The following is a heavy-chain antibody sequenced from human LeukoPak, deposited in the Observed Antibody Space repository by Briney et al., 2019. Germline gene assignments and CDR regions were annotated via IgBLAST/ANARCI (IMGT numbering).Heavy chain of an antibody. CDR3: ARDLWESHTPFGVFDI. D-gene: IGHD1-26*01. V-gene: IGHV3-53*01. J-gene: IGHJ3*02. Sequence: GGSLRLSCAVPGFTVNTNYMSWVRQAPGTGLEWVSVIYRGGSTYYADSVKGRFTISRDNSMNTLFLQLDSLRVEDTAVYYCARDLWESHTPFGVFDIWGRGTMVIVSS. CDR1: GFTVNTNY. CDR2: IYRGGST.